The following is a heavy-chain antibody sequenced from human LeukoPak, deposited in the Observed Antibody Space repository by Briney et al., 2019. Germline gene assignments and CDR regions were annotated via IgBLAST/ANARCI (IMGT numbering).Heavy chain of an antibody. CDR1: GFTVTSTY. Sequence: GGSLRLSCAAPGFTVTSTYMCCARRAPAKGLALVSVIFLGGRTDYGDSVKGRFTISRDNSKITLYLQMNSLRAEYTAVYYCARVEGFGELWRYWGQGTLVTVSS. J-gene: IGHJ4*02. CDR3: ARVEGFGELWRY. D-gene: IGHD3-10*01. V-gene: IGHV3-66*01. CDR2: IFLGGRT.